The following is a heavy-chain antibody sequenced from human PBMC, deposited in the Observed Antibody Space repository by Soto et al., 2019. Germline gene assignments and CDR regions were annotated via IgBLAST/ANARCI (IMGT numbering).Heavy chain of an antibody. V-gene: IGHV1-69*04. D-gene: IGHD6-6*01. CDR1: GGTFSSYT. J-gene: IGHJ4*02. CDR2: IIPILGIA. CDR3: ARDRAVAAHAPFDY. Sequence: SVKVSCKASGGTFSSYTISWVRQAPGQGLEWMGRIIPILGIANYAQKFQGRVTITADKSTSTAYMELSSLRSEDTAVYYCARDRAVAAHAPFDYWGQGTLVTVS.